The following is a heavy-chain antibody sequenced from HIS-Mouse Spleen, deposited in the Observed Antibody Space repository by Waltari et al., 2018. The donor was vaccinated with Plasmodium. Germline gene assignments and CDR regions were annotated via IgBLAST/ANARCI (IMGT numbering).Heavy chain of an antibody. V-gene: IGHV3-15*01. CDR1: GFSFSNAW. CDR2: IKRKTDGRTT. Sequence: EVQLVESGGGLVKPGGSLRLSCAASGFSFSNAWMSWVRQAPGKGLGGVGRIKRKTDGRTTDYAAPVKGRFTISRYDYKNTLYLQINSLETEDTAVYYCTTGLGAFDIWGQGTMVTVSS. J-gene: IGHJ3*02. CDR3: TTGLGAFDI.